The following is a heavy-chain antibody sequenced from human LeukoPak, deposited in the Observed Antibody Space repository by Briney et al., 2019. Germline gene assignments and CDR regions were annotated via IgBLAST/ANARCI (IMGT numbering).Heavy chain of an antibody. D-gene: IGHD3-22*01. CDR2: IKSDGST. CDR1: GFTFSDHY. V-gene: IGHV3-74*01. Sequence: PGGSLRLSCAASGFTFSDHYMDWVRQAPGKGLVWVSRIKSDGSTNYADSVKGRFTISRDNANNTLSLQMNSLRPEDTGVYYCARAPSEIGGYYPEYFRHWGQGTLVTVSS. J-gene: IGHJ1*01. CDR3: ARAPSEIGGYYPEYFRH.